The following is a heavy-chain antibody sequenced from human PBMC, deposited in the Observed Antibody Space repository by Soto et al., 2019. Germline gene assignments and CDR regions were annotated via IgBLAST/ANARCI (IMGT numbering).Heavy chain of an antibody. Sequence: SETLSLTCAVYGGSFSSYHWSRIRQTPGKGLEWIGEINHLTTTNYNPSLKSRVIISLDTPKNQLSLKLSSVTAADTAVYYCARGYDTALAPIFWGQGILVTVSS. V-gene: IGHV4-34*01. D-gene: IGHD5-18*01. J-gene: IGHJ4*02. CDR3: ARGYDTALAPIF. CDR1: GGSFSSYH. CDR2: INHLTTT.